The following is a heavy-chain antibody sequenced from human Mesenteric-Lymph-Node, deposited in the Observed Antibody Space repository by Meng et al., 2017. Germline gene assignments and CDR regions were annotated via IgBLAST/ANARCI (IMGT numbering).Heavy chain of an antibody. CDR2: ISYDGSNK. J-gene: IGHJ5*02. Sequence: GESLKISCAASGFTFSSYAMHWVRQAPGKGLEWVAVISYDGSNKYYADSVKGRFTLSRDNSKNTLYLQMNSLRAEDTAVYYCARDRAVRGVIIPFEAWGQGTRVTVSS. D-gene: IGHD3-10*01. CDR1: GFTFSSYA. V-gene: IGHV3-30*04. CDR3: ARDRAVRGVIIPFEA.